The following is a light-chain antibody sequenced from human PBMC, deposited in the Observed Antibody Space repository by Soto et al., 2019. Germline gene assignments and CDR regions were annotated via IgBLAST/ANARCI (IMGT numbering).Light chain of an antibody. Sequence: EIVLTQSPATLSLSPGERATLSCRASQSVSNYLAWYQQKPGQAPRLLIYGASNRATDIPARFTGSGSGTDFTLTISSLEPEDFAVYYCQHRGEWPRTFGQGTKLEIK. J-gene: IGKJ2*01. V-gene: IGKV3-11*01. CDR3: QHRGEWPRT. CDR1: QSVSNY. CDR2: GAS.